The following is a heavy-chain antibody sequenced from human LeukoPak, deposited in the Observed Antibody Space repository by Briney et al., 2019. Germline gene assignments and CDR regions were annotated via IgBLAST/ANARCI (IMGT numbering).Heavy chain of an antibody. CDR2: INSDGRST. J-gene: IGHJ5*02. D-gene: IGHD6-13*01. CDR3: ARENSRYSSSWSSGVWFDP. CDR1: GFTFSRYW. V-gene: IGHV3-74*01. Sequence: GGSLRLSCAASGFTFSRYWMHWLRQAQGKGLVWVSRINSDGRSTTNADSGKGRLTISGDNAKNTLYLKIRSLRAEDTAVYYCARENSRYSSSWSSGVWFDPWGQGTLVTVSS.